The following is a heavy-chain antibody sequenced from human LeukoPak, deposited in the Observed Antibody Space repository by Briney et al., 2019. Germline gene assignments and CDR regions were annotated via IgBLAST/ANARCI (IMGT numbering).Heavy chain of an antibody. J-gene: IGHJ5*02. CDR3: ARQKAGNCFDP. D-gene: IGHD6-19*01. V-gene: IGHV4-4*09. CDR2: IYTCGSN. CDR1: GGSISSDY. Sequence: PSETLSLTCTVSGGSISSDYWSWIRQPPGKGLEWIGYIYTCGSNHYNPSLKSRVTISGDTSKNQFSLKLSSVTAADTAVYYCARQKAGNCFDPWGQGTPVTVSS.